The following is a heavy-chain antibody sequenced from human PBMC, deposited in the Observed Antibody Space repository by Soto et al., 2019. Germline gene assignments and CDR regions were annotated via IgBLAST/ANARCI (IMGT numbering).Heavy chain of an antibody. Sequence: ASVKVSCTASGYTFTGYYMHWVRQAPGQGLEWMGWINPNSGGTNYAQKFQGWVTMTRNTSKNQFSLKLSSVTAADTAVYYCARAGRSGGRRGATDYYYYMDVWGKGTTVTVSS. D-gene: IGHD2-15*01. J-gene: IGHJ6*03. CDR1: GYTFTGYY. CDR3: ARAGRSGGRRGATDYYYYMDV. V-gene: IGHV1-2*04. CDR2: INPNSGGT.